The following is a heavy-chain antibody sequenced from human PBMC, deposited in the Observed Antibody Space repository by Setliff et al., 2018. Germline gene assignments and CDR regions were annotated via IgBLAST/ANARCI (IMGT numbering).Heavy chain of an antibody. CDR3: ARGPLHYDFWSGYSDNLNWFDP. J-gene: IGHJ5*02. CDR2: INTNTGNP. D-gene: IGHD3-3*01. Sequence: ASVKVSCKASGYTFTSYAMNWVRQAPGQGLEWMGWINTNTGNPTYAQGFTGRFVFSLDTSVSTAYLQISSLKAEDTAVYYCARGPLHYDFWSGYSDNLNWFDPWGQGTLVTVSS. CDR1: GYTFTSYA. V-gene: IGHV7-4-1*02.